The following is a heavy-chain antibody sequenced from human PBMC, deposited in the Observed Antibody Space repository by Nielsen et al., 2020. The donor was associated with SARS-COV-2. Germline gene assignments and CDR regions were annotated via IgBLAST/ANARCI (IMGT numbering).Heavy chain of an antibody. CDR3: TKGAQLGDY. CDR1: GFSISRYG. CDR2: ISYDGSIR. V-gene: IGHV3-30*18. Sequence: GESLKISCEASGFSISRYGMHWVRQAPGKGLEWATFISYDGSIRYYADSVKGRFTISTDISKNTLFLQMNSLRSEDTAVYYCTKGAQLGDYWGQGTLVTVSS. J-gene: IGHJ4*02. D-gene: IGHD3-16*01.